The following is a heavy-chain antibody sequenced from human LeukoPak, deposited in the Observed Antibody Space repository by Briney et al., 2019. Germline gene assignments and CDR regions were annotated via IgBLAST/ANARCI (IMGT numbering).Heavy chain of an antibody. CDR2: ISGSGGST. V-gene: IGHV3-23*01. J-gene: IGHJ3*02. Sequence: GGSLRLSCAASGFTFSSYAMSWVRQAPGMGLEWVSAISGSGGSTYYADSVKGRFTISRDNSKNTLYLQMNSLRAEDTAVYYCAKGGAYYYDSSGYFSIWGQGTMVTVSS. CDR1: GFTFSSYA. CDR3: AKGGAYYYDSSGYFSI. D-gene: IGHD3-22*01.